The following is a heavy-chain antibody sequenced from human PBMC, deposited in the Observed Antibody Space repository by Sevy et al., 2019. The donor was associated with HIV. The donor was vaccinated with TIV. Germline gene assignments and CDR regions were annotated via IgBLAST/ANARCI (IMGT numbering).Heavy chain of an antibody. CDR2: ISWDGGST. V-gene: IGHV3-43*01. J-gene: IGHJ4*02. CDR1: GFTFDDYT. D-gene: IGHD2-2*01. CDR3: AKDATDCGSTSCYYDY. Sequence: GGSLRLSCAASGFTFDDYTMHWVRQAPGKGLEWVSLISWDGGSTYYADSVKGRFTISRDNSKNSLYLQMNSLRTEDTALYYSAKDATDCGSTSCYYDYWGQGTLVTVSS.